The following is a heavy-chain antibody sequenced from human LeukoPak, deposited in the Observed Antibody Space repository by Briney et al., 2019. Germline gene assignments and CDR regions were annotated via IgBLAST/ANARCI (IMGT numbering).Heavy chain of an antibody. CDR3: ARSNNRDSSSWSRAEYFQH. D-gene: IGHD6-13*01. J-gene: IGHJ1*01. CDR2: ISAYNGNT. Sequence: ASVKVSCKASGYSFTSYGFNWVRQAPGQGLEWMGWISAYNGNTNYAQKLQGRVTMTTDTSTSTAYMELRSLRSDDTAVYYCARSNNRDSSSWSRAEYFQHWGQGTLVTVSS. V-gene: IGHV1-18*01. CDR1: GYSFTSYG.